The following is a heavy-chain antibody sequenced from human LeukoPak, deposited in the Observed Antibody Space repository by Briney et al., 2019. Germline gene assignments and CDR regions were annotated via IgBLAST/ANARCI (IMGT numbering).Heavy chain of an antibody. D-gene: IGHD4-17*01. CDR2: IYHSGST. CDR1: GYSISSGYY. J-gene: IGHJ4*02. CDR3: ARVGVATVTSLESYFDY. Sequence: SETLSLTCTVSGYSISSGYYWGWIRQPPGKGLEWIGSIYHSGSTYYNLSLKSRVTISVDTSKNQFSLQLSSVTAADTAVYYCARVGVATVTSLESYFDYWGQGTLVTVSS. V-gene: IGHV4-38-2*02.